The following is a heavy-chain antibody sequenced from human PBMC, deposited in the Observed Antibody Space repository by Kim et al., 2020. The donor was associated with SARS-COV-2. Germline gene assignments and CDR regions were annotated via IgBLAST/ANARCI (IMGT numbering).Heavy chain of an antibody. CDR2: IIPIFVTA. CDR3: AEAYCSSTSCIGSHLFDP. D-gene: IGHD2-2*01. V-gene: IGHV1-69*13. CDR1: GGTFSSYA. J-gene: IGHJ5*02. Sequence: SVKVSCKASGGTFSSYAISWVRQAPGQGLEWMGGIIPIFVTANYAQKFQGRVTITADESTSTAYMELSSLRSEDTAVYYCAEAYCSSTSCIGSHLFDPWGQGTLVTVSS.